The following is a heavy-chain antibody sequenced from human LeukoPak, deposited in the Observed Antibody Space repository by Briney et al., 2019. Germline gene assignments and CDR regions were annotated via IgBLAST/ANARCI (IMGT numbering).Heavy chain of an antibody. CDR3: ATKERAFYFDS. V-gene: IGHV3-30*02. CDR2: IEYDATSK. Sequence: GALRLSCAASGFTFSSYEMNWVRQAPGKGLEWVSFIEYDATSKKYAEPVKGRFTISRDNSKNTLNLQMTSLRGEDTAVYYCATKERAFYFDSWGQGILVTVSS. J-gene: IGHJ4*02. CDR1: GFTFSSYE.